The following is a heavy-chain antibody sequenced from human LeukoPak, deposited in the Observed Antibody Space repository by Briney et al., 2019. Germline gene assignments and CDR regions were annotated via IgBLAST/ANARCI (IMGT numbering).Heavy chain of an antibody. V-gene: IGHV3-48*01. Sequence: GGSLRLSCAASGFTFSGYSMNWVRQAPGKGLEWISYIGISSGNTKYADSVKGRFTISGDKAKNSLYLQMNSLRVEDTAVYFCARHTNYAFDNWGQGTLVTVSP. J-gene: IGHJ4*02. D-gene: IGHD1-7*01. CDR3: ARHTNYAFDN. CDR1: GFTFSGYS. CDR2: IGISSGNT.